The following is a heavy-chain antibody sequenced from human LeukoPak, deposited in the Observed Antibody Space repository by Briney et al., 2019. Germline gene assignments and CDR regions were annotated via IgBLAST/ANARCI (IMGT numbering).Heavy chain of an antibody. J-gene: IGHJ4*02. CDR2: INSDGSST. D-gene: IGHD5-18*01. CDR3: AKDESYGYHYFDY. Sequence: GGSLRLSCAASGFTFSSYWMHWVRQAPGKGLVWVSRINSDGSSTSYADSVKGRFTISRDNAKNTLYLQMNSLRAEDTAVYYCAKDESYGYHYFDYWGQGTLVTVSS. V-gene: IGHV3-74*01. CDR1: GFTFSSYW.